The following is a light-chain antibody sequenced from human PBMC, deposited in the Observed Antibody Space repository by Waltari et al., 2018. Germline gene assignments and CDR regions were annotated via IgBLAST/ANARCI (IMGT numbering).Light chain of an antibody. CDR2: AAS. Sequence: DIQMTQSPSSLSGYVGDRVTITCRASQSIGIYLNWYQQKPGKAPKLRIYAASSLPSGVPSRISGSGSGTDFTLTISSLQPEDFATYYCQQSYSAPRTFGQGTKVEV. J-gene: IGKJ1*01. CDR1: QSIGIY. V-gene: IGKV1-39*01. CDR3: QQSYSAPRT.